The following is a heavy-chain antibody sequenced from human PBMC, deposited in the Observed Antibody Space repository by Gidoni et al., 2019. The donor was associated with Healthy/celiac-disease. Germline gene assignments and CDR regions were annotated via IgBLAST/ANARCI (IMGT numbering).Heavy chain of an antibody. Sequence: QVQLVASVGGVVQPGRSLRLSCAASGFTFSSYAMHWVRQAPGKGLEWVAVISYDGSNKYYADSVKGRFTISRDNSKNTLYLQMNSLRAEDTAVYYCARGLYDFWSGSNLDYWGQGTLVTVSS. V-gene: IGHV3-30*16. CDR1: GFTFSSYA. D-gene: IGHD3-3*01. CDR3: ARGLYDFWSGSNLDY. CDR2: ISYDGSNK. J-gene: IGHJ4*02.